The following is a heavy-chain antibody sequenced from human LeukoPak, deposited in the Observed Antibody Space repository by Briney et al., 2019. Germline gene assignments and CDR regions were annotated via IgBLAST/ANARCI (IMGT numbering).Heavy chain of an antibody. Sequence: SETLSLTCTVSGGSISSYYWSWIRQPPGKGLEWIGYIYYSGSTNYNPSLKSRVTISVDTSKNQFSLKLSSVTAADTAVYYCARGIVGATAFDPWGQGTLVTVSS. J-gene: IGHJ5*02. CDR2: IYYSGST. CDR3: ARGIVGATAFDP. CDR1: GGSISSYY. D-gene: IGHD1-26*01. V-gene: IGHV4-59*01.